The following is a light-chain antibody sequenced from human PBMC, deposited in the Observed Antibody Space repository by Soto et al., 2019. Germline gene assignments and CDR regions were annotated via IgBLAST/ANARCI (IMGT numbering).Light chain of an antibody. Sequence: EIVLTQSPGTLSLSPGERATLSCRASQSVSSSYLAWYQQKPGQAPRLLIYGASSRATGIPERFSGSGSGTDFTLIISRLEPEDFAVYYCQQYGSSPQVTFGGGTKVEIK. CDR3: QQYGSSPQVT. V-gene: IGKV3-20*01. CDR1: QSVSSSY. CDR2: GAS. J-gene: IGKJ4*01.